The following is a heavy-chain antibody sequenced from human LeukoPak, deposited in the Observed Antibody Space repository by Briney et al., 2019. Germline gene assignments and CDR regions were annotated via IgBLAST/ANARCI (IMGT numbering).Heavy chain of an antibody. CDR2: ISFDGSNK. CDR3: ATLTGKTGSDDY. J-gene: IGHJ4*02. CDR1: GFTFSISA. D-gene: IGHD1-20*01. Sequence: GGSLRLSCAASGFTFSISAMHWVRQAPGKGLEWVAVISFDGSNKYYADSVKGRFIVSRDNSKSTLFLQMSTLRAEDTAVYYCATLTGKTGSDDYWGQGTLVTVSS. V-gene: IGHV3-30*04.